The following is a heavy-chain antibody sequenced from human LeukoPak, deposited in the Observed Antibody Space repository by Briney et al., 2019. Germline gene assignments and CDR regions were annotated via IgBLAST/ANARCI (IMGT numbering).Heavy chain of an antibody. Sequence: PSETLSLTCTVSGGSISSSNYYWGWIRQPPGKGLEWIGSIYYSGNTYYNPSLKSRVTIAVDTSKNQFSLKLSSVTAADTAVYYCARGQVTIFGVVRNWFDPWGQGTLVTVSS. CDR2: IYYSGNT. CDR1: GGSISSSNYY. V-gene: IGHV4-39*01. CDR3: ARGQVTIFGVVRNWFDP. D-gene: IGHD3-3*01. J-gene: IGHJ5*02.